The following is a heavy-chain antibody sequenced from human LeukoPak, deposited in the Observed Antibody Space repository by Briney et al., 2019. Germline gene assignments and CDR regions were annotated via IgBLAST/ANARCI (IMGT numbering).Heavy chain of an antibody. CDR2: IIPIFGTA. CDR1: GGTFSSYA. CDR3: ARDLQLGFLEWPLLH. J-gene: IGHJ4*02. Sequence: GASVKVSCKASGGTFSSYAISWVRQAPGQGLEWMGGIIPIFGTANYAQKFQGRVTITADESTSTAYMELSSLRSEDTAVYYCARDLQLGFLEWPLLHWGQGTLVTVSS. V-gene: IGHV1-69*13. D-gene: IGHD3-3*01.